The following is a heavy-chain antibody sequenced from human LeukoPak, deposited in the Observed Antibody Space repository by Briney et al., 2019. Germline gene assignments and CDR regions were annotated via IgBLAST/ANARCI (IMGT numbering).Heavy chain of an antibody. CDR3: ARVVGPQWLRYPFYYYYYMDV. CDR2: IYYSGST. V-gene: IGHV4-59*01. D-gene: IGHD5-12*01. J-gene: IGHJ6*03. CDR1: GGSISSYY. Sequence: PSETLSLTCTVSGGSISSYYWSWIRQPPGKGLEWIGYIYYSGSTNYNPSLKSRVTISVDTSKNQFSLKLSSVTAADTAVYYCARVVGPQWLRYPFYYYYYMDVWGKGTTVTVSS.